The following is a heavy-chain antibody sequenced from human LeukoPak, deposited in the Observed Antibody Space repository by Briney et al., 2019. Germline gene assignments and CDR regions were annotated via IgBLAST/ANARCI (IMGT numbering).Heavy chain of an antibody. CDR2: ISSSGSTI. D-gene: IGHD6-13*01. CDR3: AREKRAAAGYFDN. J-gene: IGHJ4*02. V-gene: IGHV3-48*04. Sequence: GGSLRLSCAGSVLIHRHYLWHSLGQAPGKGLEWVSYISSSGSTIYYADSVKGRFTVARDNAKNSLFLQMNSLRAEDTAVYYCAREKRAAAGYFDNWGQGTLVTVPS. CDR1: IHRHYLW.